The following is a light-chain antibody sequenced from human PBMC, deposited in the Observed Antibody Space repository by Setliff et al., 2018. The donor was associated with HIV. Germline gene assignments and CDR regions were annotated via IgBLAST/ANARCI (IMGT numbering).Light chain of an antibody. Sequence: QSVLTQPASVSGSPGQSITISCTGTSSDVGTYNAVYWYQQHPGKAPKLLIYDVSTRPSGVSNRFSGSKSGNTAPLTISGLQTEDEADYYCSSYTSSSTDVFGTGTKVTVL. J-gene: IGLJ1*01. CDR2: DVS. V-gene: IGLV2-14*01. CDR3: SSYTSSSTDV. CDR1: SSDVGTYNA.